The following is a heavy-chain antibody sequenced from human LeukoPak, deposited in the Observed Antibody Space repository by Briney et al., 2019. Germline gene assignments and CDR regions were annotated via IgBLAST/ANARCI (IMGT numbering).Heavy chain of an antibody. CDR3: AVASGAYDILTGYYSKSLDY. CDR1: GGSISSSSYY. V-gene: IGHV4-39*01. D-gene: IGHD3-9*01. Sequence: SETLSLTCSVSGGSISSSSYYWGWIRQPPGKGLEWIGSIYYSGSTYYNPSLKSRVTISVDTSKNQFSLKLSSVTAADTAVYYCAVASGAYDILTGYYSKSLDYWGQGTLVTVSS. J-gene: IGHJ4*02. CDR2: IYYSGST.